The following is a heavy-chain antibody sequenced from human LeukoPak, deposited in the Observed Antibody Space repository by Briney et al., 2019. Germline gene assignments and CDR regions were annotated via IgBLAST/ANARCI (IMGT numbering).Heavy chain of an antibody. D-gene: IGHD5-24*01. CDR3: ARGGDGYNYADY. J-gene: IGHJ4*02. CDR2: ISWNSGSI. V-gene: IGHV3-9*01. CDR1: GFTFDDYA. Sequence: GGSLRLSCAASGFTFDDYAMHWVRHAPGKGLEWVSGISWNSGSIGYADSVKGRFTISRDNAKNSLYLQMNSLRAEDTAVYYCARGGDGYNYADYWGQGTLVTVSS.